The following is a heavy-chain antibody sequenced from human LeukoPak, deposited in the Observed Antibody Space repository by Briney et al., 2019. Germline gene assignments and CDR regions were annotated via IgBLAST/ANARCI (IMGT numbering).Heavy chain of an antibody. CDR1: GYTFTNYD. D-gene: IGHD2-2*01. CDR2: MNPNSGNT. J-gene: IGHJ5*02. Sequence: ASVRVSCKTSGYTFTNYDINWVRQATGQGLEWMGWMNPNSGNTGYAQKFQGRVTMTRNTSISTAYMELSSLRSEDTAVYYCTRPHCSSTDCHPPEWFDPWGQGTLVTVSS. V-gene: IGHV1-8*01. CDR3: TRPHCSSTDCHPPEWFDP.